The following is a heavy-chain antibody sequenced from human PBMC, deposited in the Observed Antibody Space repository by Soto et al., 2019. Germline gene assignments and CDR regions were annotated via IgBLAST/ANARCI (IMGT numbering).Heavy chain of an antibody. V-gene: IGHV4-59*13. CDR3: ATYDSPYYYMDV. J-gene: IGHJ6*03. CDR2: IYYSGRT. Sequence: QVQLQESGPGLVKPSETLSLTCTVSGGSISSYFWSWIRQPPGKGLQWIGHIYYSGRTDYSPSLKSRVAISVDTSKTQFSLRLNSVTAADTAVYYCATYDSPYYYMDVWGKGTTVTVSS. D-gene: IGHD3-16*01. CDR1: GGSISSYF.